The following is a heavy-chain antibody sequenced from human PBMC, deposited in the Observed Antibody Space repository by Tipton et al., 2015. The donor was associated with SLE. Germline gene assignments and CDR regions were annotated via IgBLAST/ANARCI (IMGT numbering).Heavy chain of an antibody. CDR3: ARIPDPTVTYYFDY. Sequence: TLSLTCTVSGGSISSYYWSWIRPPPGKGLEWIGYIYYSGSTNYTPSLKSRVTISVDTSKNQFSLKLSSVTAADTAVYYCARIPDPTVTYYFDYWGQGTLVTVSS. D-gene: IGHD4-17*01. V-gene: IGHV4-59*08. CDR2: IYYSGST. J-gene: IGHJ4*02. CDR1: GGSISSYY.